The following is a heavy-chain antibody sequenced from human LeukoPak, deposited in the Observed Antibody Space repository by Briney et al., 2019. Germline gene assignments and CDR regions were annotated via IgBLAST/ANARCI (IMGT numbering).Heavy chain of an antibody. D-gene: IGHD6-13*01. J-gene: IGHJ4*02. CDR3: AKDSPVATV. V-gene: IGHV3-23*01. CDR1: GFAFSTYG. Sequence: GGSLRLSCAASGFAFSTYGMSWVRQAPGKGLEWVSAMSGSGDSTYYADSVEGRFTISRDNSKNTLYLQMNSLRADDTALYYCAKDSPVATVWGQGTLVTVSS. CDR2: MSGSGDST.